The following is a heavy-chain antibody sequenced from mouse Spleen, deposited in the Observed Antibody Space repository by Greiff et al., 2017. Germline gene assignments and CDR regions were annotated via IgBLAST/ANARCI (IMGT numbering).Heavy chain of an antibody. CDR1: GYTFTDYY. CDR3: AFYYGNSDV. D-gene: IGHD2-1*01. CDR2: INPNNCGT. J-gene: IGHJ1*01. V-gene: IGHV1-26*01. Sequence: EVQLQQSGPELVKPGASVKISCKASGYTFTDYYMNWVKQSHGKSLEWIGDINPNNCGTSYNQKFKGKATLTVDKSSSTAYMELRSLTSEDSAVYYCAFYYGNSDVWGAGTTVTVSS.